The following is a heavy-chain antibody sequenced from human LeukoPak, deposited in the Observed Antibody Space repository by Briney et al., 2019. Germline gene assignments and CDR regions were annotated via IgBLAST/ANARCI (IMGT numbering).Heavy chain of an antibody. V-gene: IGHV3-30*04. CDR3: ARVDYYGSGSYYAPDY. CDR1: GFTFSSYA. Sequence: GGSLRLSCAASGFTFSSYAMHWVRQAPGKGLEWVAVISYDGSNKYYADSVKGRFTISRDNSKNTLYLQMNSLRAEDTAVYYCARVDYYGSGSYYAPDYWGQGTLVTVPS. CDR2: ISYDGSNK. D-gene: IGHD3-10*01. J-gene: IGHJ4*02.